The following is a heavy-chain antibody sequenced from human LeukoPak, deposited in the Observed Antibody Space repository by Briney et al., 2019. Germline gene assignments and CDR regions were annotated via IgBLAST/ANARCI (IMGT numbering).Heavy chain of an antibody. V-gene: IGHV4-34*01. CDR2: INHSGST. CDR1: GGSFSGYY. CDR3: ARGRYGTRSGRLDY. D-gene: IGHD1-26*01. Sequence: SETLSLTCAVYGGSFSGYYWSWIRQPPGKGLEWIGEINHSGSTNYNPSLKSRVTISVDTSKNQFSLKLSSVTAADTAVYYCARGRYGTRSGRLDYWGQGTLVTLSS. J-gene: IGHJ4*02.